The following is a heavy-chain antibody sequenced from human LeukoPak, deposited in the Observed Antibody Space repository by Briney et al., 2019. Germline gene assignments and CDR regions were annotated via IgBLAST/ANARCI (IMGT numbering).Heavy chain of an antibody. J-gene: IGHJ4*02. CDR1: GFTFSSYS. CDR2: TSSSSSTI. Sequence: GGSLRLSCAASGFTFSSYSMTWVRQAPGKGPEWVSYTSSSSSTIYYADSVKGRFTISRDNAKNSLYLQMNSLRAEDTAVYYCARDHLDPYSPPYSSSSGTFDYWGQGTLVTVSS. V-gene: IGHV3-48*01. CDR3: ARDHLDPYSPPYSSSSGTFDY. D-gene: IGHD6-6*01.